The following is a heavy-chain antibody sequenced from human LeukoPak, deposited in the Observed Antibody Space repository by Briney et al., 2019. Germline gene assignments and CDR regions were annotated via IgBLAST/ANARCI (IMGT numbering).Heavy chain of an antibody. J-gene: IGHJ4*02. CDR3: ARRPIVVVVAAASTEYYFDY. V-gene: IGHV4-31*03. CDR1: GGSISSGGYS. D-gene: IGHD2-15*01. Sequence: PSETLSLTCTVSGGSISSGGYSWSWIRQHPGKGLEWIGYIYYSGSTNYNPSLKSRVTISVDTSKNQFSLKLSSVTAADTAVYYCARRPIVVVVAAASTEYYFDYWGQGTLVTVSS. CDR2: IYYSGST.